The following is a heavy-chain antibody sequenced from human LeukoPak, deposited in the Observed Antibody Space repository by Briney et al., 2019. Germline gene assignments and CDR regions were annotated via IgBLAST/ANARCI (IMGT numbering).Heavy chain of an antibody. J-gene: IGHJ4*02. CDR2: ISYDGSNK. D-gene: IGHD4-17*01. CDR1: GFTFSSYG. CDR3: AKDHYGDYVYY. V-gene: IGHV3-30*18. Sequence: PGGSLRLSCAASGFTFSSYGMHWVRQAPGKGLEWVAVISYDGSNKYYADSVKGRFTISRDNSKNTLYLQMNSLRAEDTAVYYCAKDHYGDYVYYWGQGTLVTVSS.